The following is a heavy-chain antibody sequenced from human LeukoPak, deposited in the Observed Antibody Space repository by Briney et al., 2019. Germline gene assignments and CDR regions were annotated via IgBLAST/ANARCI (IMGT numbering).Heavy chain of an antibody. CDR3: AKGWSEGTGGDFDY. D-gene: IGHD2-8*02. CDR2: ISGDGGST. Sequence: PGGSLRLSCAASGFTFDDYAMHWVRQAPGKGLEWVSLISGDGGSTDYADSVKGRFTISRDNSKNSLYLQMNSLRTEDTALYYCAKGWSEGTGGDFDYWGQGTLVTVSS. CDR1: GFTFDDYA. J-gene: IGHJ4*02. V-gene: IGHV3-43*02.